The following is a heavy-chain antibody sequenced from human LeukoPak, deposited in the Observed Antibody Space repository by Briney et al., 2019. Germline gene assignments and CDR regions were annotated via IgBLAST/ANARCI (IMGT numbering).Heavy chain of an antibody. V-gene: IGHV3-30*18. Sequence: PGRSLRLSCAASGFTFSSYGMHWVRQAPGKGLEWVALISYDGSITNYGNSVKGRFTISRDNSKSTLYLQMNSLRAEDTAVYYCVKFLGALDYWGQGTLVTVSS. J-gene: IGHJ4*02. CDR2: ISYDGSIT. D-gene: IGHD2/OR15-2a*01. CDR3: VKFLGALDY. CDR1: GFTFSSYG.